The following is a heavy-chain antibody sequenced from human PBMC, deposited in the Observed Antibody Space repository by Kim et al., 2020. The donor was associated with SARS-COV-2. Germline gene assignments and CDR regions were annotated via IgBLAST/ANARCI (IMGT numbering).Heavy chain of an antibody. D-gene: IGHD6-13*01. Sequence: GGSLRLSCAASGFTFSSYGMHWVRQAPGKGLEWVAVISYDGSNKYYADSVKGRFTISRDNSKNTLYLQMNSLRAEDTAVYYCAKEYHRAWYSSSLWDAFDIWGQGTMVTVSS. CDR1: GFTFSSYG. CDR2: ISYDGSNK. V-gene: IGHV3-30*18. J-gene: IGHJ3*02. CDR3: AKEYHRAWYSSSLWDAFDI.